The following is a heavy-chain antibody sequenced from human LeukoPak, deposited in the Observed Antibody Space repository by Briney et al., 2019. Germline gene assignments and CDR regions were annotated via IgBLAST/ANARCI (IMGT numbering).Heavy chain of an antibody. D-gene: IGHD3-3*01. J-gene: IGHJ4*02. V-gene: IGHV1-18*01. Sequence: ASVKVSCKASGYTFTSYGISWVRQAPGQGLEWMGWISAYNGNTNYAQKLQGRVTMTTDTSTSTAYMELRSLRSDDTAVYYCARDTIFGVVIISGPNFDYWGQGTLVTVSS. CDR3: ARDTIFGVVIISGPNFDY. CDR1: GYTFTSYG. CDR2: ISAYNGNT.